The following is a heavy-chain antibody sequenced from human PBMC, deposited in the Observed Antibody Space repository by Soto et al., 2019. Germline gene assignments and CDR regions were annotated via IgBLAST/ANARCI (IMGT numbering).Heavy chain of an antibody. CDR1: GGSISSGGYS. CDR3: ARQPSP. J-gene: IGHJ5*02. V-gene: IGHV4-30-2*01. CDR2: IYHSGST. Sequence: PSETLSLTCAVSGGSISSGGYSWSWIRQPPGKGLEWIGYIYHSGSTYYNPSLESRGSISVDRSKTHFSLKLNSVTAADTAVYYCARQPSPWGQGPLVTVSS.